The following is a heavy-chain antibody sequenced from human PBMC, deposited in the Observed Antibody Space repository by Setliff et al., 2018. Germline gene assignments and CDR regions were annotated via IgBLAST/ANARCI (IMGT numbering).Heavy chain of an antibody. Sequence: PSETLSLTCTVSGVSISSHYWSWVRQPPGKRLECIGDIYYTGSTKYNPSLWSRLTMSIDTSKKQFSLRLTSVSAADTAVYYCARLRKSTPHWYFDLWGRGTLVTVSS. J-gene: IGHJ2*01. CDR1: GVSISSHY. CDR3: ARLRKSTPHWYFDL. CDR2: IYYTGST. V-gene: IGHV4-59*11.